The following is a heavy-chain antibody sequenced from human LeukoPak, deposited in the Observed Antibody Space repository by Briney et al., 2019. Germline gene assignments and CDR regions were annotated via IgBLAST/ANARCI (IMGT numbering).Heavy chain of an antibody. V-gene: IGHV4-31*03. CDR3: ARVVYGSGSYSFDY. Sequence: SQTLSLTCTVSGGSISSGGYYWSWIRQHPGKGLEWIGYIYYSGSTYYNPSLKSRVTISVDTSKNQFSLKLSSVTAADTAVYYCARVVYGSGSYSFDYWGQGTLVTVSS. J-gene: IGHJ4*02. D-gene: IGHD3-10*01. CDR2: IYYSGST. CDR1: GGSISSGGYY.